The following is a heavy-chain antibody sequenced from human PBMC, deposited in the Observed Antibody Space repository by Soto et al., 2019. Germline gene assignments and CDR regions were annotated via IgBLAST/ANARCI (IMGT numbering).Heavy chain of an antibody. V-gene: IGHV1-18*01. CDR1: GYTFTTYG. Sequence: QVQLVQSGAEVRKPGASVKVSCKASGYTFTTYGISWVRQAPGQGLEWMGWISGYNGHTKYAQKFQGRVTMTPDTSTSTVYMDLRSLRSADTAVYYCAREGEMPYYYYGLDVWGQGTTVTVSS. CDR2: ISGYNGHT. J-gene: IGHJ6*02. CDR3: AREGEMPYYYYGLDV. D-gene: IGHD3-16*01.